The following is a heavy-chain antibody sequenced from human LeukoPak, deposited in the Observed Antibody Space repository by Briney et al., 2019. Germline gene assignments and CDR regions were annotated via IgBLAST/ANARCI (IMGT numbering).Heavy chain of an antibody. V-gene: IGHV3-64*04. D-gene: IGHD4-23*01. Sequence: AGGSLRLSCSASGFTFSSYAMHWVRQAPGKGLEYVSAISSNGGSTYYADSVKGRFTISRDNSKYTLYLQMSSLRAEDTAVYYCAREVATNYYYYYYGMDVWGQGTTVTVSS. CDR2: ISSNGGST. J-gene: IGHJ6*02. CDR1: GFTFSSYA. CDR3: AREVATNYYYYYYGMDV.